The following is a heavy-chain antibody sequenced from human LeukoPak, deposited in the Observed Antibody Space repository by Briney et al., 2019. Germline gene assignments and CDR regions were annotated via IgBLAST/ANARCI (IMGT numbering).Heavy chain of an antibody. CDR1: GFTFSSYS. V-gene: IGHV3-21*01. D-gene: IGHD1-26*01. Sequence: GGSLKLSCAASGFTFSSYSMNWVRQAPGKGLEWVSSISSSSSYIYYADSVKGRFTISRDNAKNSLYLQMNSLRAEDTAVYYCARDGQLVGALSYYYYGMDVWGQGTTVTVSS. CDR3: ARDGQLVGALSYYYYGMDV. J-gene: IGHJ6*02. CDR2: ISSSSSYI.